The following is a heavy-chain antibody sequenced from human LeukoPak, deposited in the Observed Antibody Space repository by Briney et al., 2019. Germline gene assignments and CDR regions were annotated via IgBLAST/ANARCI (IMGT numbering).Heavy chain of an antibody. D-gene: IGHD3-22*01. CDR2: INPNSGGT. J-gene: IGHJ4*02. CDR3: ARGYYDSSGYYPTWFDY. CDR1: GYTFTGYY. Sequence: ASVKVSCKASGYTFTGYYMHWVRQAPGQGLEWMGRINPNSGGTNYAQKFQGRVTMTRDTSISTAYMELSRLRSDDTAVYYCARGYYDSSGYYPTWFDYWGQGTLVTVSS. V-gene: IGHV1-2*06.